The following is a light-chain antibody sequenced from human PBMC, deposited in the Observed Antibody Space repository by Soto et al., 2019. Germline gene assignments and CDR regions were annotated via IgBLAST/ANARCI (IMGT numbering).Light chain of an antibody. CDR2: EVT. CDR1: GSDIGVYNY. J-gene: IGLJ3*02. Sequence: QSVRTQPASVSGSPGQSITISCTGTGSDIGVYNYVSWYQQHPGKAPKLMIYEVTNRPSGVSSRFSGSKSGNTASLTISGLQAEDEADYYCNSYTSSSVWVFGGGTKLTVL. V-gene: IGLV2-14*01. CDR3: NSYTSSSVWV.